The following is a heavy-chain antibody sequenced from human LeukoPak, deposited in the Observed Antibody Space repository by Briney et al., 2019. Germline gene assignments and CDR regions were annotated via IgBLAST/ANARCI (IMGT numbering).Heavy chain of an antibody. CDR2: INPNSGGT. Sequence: ASVKVSCKASGCTFTAYYMHWVRQAPGQGLEWMGWINPNSGGTNYPQKFQGSVTMTRDTSTSTAYMELTRLTFDDTAVYYCATSPYNFEFDYWGQGTLVTVSS. V-gene: IGHV1-2*02. CDR1: GCTFTAYY. CDR3: ATSPYNFEFDY. D-gene: IGHD1-14*01. J-gene: IGHJ4*02.